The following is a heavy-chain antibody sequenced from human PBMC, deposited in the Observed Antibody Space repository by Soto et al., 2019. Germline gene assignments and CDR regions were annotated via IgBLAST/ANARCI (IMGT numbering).Heavy chain of an antibody. Sequence: PSETLSLTCTVSGGSISSYYWSWIRQPPGKGLEWIGYIYYSGSTNYNPSLKSRVTISVDTSKNQFSLKLSSVTAADTAVYYCARENNGDLMDYWGQGTLVTVSS. CDR3: ARENNGDLMDY. J-gene: IGHJ4*02. CDR2: IYYSGST. V-gene: IGHV4-59*08. D-gene: IGHD4-17*01. CDR1: GGSISSYY.